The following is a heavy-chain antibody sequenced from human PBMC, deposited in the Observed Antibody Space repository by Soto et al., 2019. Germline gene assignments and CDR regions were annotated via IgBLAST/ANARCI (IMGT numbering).Heavy chain of an antibody. V-gene: IGHV1-3*01. CDR1: GYTFTSYA. CDR3: ARGPVTIFGVADY. D-gene: IGHD3-3*01. J-gene: IGHJ4*02. CDR2: INAGNSDT. Sequence: ASVKVSCKASGYTFTSYAMHWVRQALGQRLEWMGLINAGNSDTKSSQKFQGRVTLTMDTPATTAYMELSSLRSEDTAVYYCARGPVTIFGVADYWGQGTLVTVSS.